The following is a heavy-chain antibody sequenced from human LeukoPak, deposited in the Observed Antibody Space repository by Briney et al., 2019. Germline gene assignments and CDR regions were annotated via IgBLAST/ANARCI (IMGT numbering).Heavy chain of an antibody. Sequence: ASVKVSCKAFGYTFTSYDINWVRQATGQGLEWMGWMNPDSGNTGYAQKFQGRVTMTRNTSISTAYMELSSLRSEDTAVYYCARSLVITSYYYYGLDVWGQGTTVTASS. CDR2: MNPDSGNT. D-gene: IGHD2/OR15-2a*01. CDR1: GYTFTSYD. J-gene: IGHJ6*02. CDR3: ARSLVITSYYYYGLDV. V-gene: IGHV1-8*01.